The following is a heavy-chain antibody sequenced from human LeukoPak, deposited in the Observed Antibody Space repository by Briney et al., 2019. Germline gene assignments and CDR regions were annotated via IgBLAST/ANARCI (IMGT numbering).Heavy chain of an antibody. J-gene: IGHJ4*02. CDR3: ARSSLSVAGTYYFDY. Sequence: KPGGSLRLSCAASGVTFSDYYMSWIRQAPGKGLEWVSYISSSGSTIYYADSVKGRFTISRDNAKNSLYLQMNSLRAEDTAVYYCARSSLSVAGTYYFDYWGQGTLVTVSS. CDR2: ISSSGSTI. CDR1: GVTFSDYY. V-gene: IGHV3-11*01. D-gene: IGHD6-19*01.